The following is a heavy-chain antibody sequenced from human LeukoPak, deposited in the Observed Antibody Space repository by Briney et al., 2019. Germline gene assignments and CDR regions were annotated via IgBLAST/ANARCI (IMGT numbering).Heavy chain of an antibody. D-gene: IGHD3-16*02. CDR2: INHSGST. V-gene: IGHV4-34*01. J-gene: IGHJ4*02. Sequence: ETLSLTCAVYGGSFSCYYWSWIRQPPGKGLKGFWEINHSGSTNYNPSLMSRVTISVDTSKNQFSLKLSSMTAADTAVYYCARASRIMITFGGVNVGHYFDYWGQGTLVTVSS. CDR1: GGSFSCYY. CDR3: ARASRIMITFGGVNVGHYFDY.